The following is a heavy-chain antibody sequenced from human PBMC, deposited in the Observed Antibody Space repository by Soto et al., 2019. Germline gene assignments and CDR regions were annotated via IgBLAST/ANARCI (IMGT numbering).Heavy chain of an antibody. CDR2: MNPNSGNT. Sequence: QVQLVQSGAEVKKPGASVKVSCKASGYTFTSYDINRVRQATGQGLEWMGWMNPNSGNTGYAQKFQGRVTMTRNTSISTAYMELSSLRAEDTAVYYCARDGGSSWTHYYYYYGMDVWGQGTTVTVSS. CDR3: ARDGGSSWTHYYYYYGMDV. V-gene: IGHV1-8*01. J-gene: IGHJ6*02. CDR1: GYTFTSYD. D-gene: IGHD6-6*01.